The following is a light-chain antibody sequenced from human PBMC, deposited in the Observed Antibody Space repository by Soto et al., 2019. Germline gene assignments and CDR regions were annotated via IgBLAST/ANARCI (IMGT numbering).Light chain of an antibody. CDR3: SSYTSSNTLV. V-gene: IGLV2-14*01. CDR2: EVT. CDR1: SSDIGGYNY. Sequence: QSVLTQPASVSGSPGHSITISCTGGSSDIGGYNYVSWFQQHPGKAPKLMIYEVTNRPSGVSNRFSGSKSGSTASLTTSGLQAEDEADYYCSSYTSSNTLVFGTGTKVTVL. J-gene: IGLJ1*01.